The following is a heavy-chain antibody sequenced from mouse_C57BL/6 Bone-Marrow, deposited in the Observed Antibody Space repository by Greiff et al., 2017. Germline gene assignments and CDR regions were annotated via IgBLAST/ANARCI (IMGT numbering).Heavy chain of an antibody. CDR1: GYTFTSYW. CDR2: IHPSDSDT. CDR3: AIEGTGTDAMDY. V-gene: IGHV1-74*01. J-gene: IGHJ4*01. Sequence: VQLQQPGAELVKPGASVKVSCKASGYTFTSYWMHWVKQRPGQGLEWIGRIHPSDSDTNYNQKFKGKATLTVDKSSSTAYMPLSSRTSEDSAVYYCAIEGTGTDAMDYWGQGTSVTVSS. D-gene: IGHD4-1*01.